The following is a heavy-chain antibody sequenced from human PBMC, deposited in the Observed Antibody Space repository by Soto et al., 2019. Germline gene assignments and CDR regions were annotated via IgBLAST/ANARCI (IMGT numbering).Heavy chain of an antibody. V-gene: IGHV1-24*01. J-gene: IGHJ3*02. D-gene: IGHD5-12*01. CDR2: FDPEDGET. Sequence: GASVKVSCKVSGYTLTELSMHWVRQAPGKGLEWMGGFDPEDGETIYAQKFQGRVTMTEDTSTDTANMELSSLRSEDTAEYYCATGSARKWLHDAFDIWGQGTMVTVSS. CDR1: GYTLTELS. CDR3: ATGSARKWLHDAFDI.